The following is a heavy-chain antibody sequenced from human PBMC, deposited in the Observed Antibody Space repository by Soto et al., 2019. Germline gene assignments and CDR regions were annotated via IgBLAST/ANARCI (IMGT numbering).Heavy chain of an antibody. CDR1: GGSISSYY. V-gene: IGHV4-59*01. Sequence: PSEMLSLTCTVSGGSISSYYCSWIRQPPGKGLEWIGYIYYSGSTNYNPSLKSRVTISVDTSKNQFSLKLSSVTAADTAVYYCARDPSDPIVATILDCDYWGQGTLVTVSS. CDR3: ARDPSDPIVATILDCDY. CDR2: IYYSGST. J-gene: IGHJ4*02. D-gene: IGHD5-12*01.